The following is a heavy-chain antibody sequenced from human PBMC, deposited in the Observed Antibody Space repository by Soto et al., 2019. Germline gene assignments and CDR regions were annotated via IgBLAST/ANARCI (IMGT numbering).Heavy chain of an antibody. Sequence: PSETLSLTCTVSGGSISSGGFYWSWNRQPPGKGLEWIGYIYYSGSTYYNPSLKSRVTISVDTSKNQFSLKLSSVTAADTAVYYCARVVGMVRGAYFDYWGQGTLVTVSS. V-gene: IGHV4-30-4*01. CDR3: ARVVGMVRGAYFDY. CDR2: IYYSGST. J-gene: IGHJ4*02. D-gene: IGHD3-10*01. CDR1: GGSISSGGFY.